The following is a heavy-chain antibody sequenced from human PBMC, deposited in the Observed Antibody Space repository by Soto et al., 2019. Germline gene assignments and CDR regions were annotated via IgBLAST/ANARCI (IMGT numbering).Heavy chain of an antibody. CDR2: IWYDGRNK. CDR3: AREGYDILTGYLAGYYYGMDV. V-gene: IGHV3-33*01. D-gene: IGHD3-9*01. CDR1: GFTFSSYG. J-gene: IGHJ6*02. Sequence: QVQLVESGGGVVQPGRSLRLSCAASGFTFSSYGMHWVRQAPGKGLEWVAVIWYDGRNKYYADSVKGRFTISRDNSKNTLYLQMNSLRAEATAVYYCAREGYDILTGYLAGYYYGMDVWGQGTTVTVSS.